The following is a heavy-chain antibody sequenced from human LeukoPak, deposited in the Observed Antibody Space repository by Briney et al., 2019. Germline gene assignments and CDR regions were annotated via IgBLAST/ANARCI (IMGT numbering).Heavy chain of an antibody. D-gene: IGHD4-23*01. CDR2: INPNSGGT. Sequence: ASVKVSCKASGYTFTGYYMHWVRQAPGQGLEWMGRINPNSGGTNYAQKFQGRVTTTRDTSISTAYMELSRLRSDDTAVYYCARDLDYGGNSAVPISDYWGQGTLVTVSS. CDR3: ARDLDYGGNSAVPISDY. CDR1: GYTFTGYY. V-gene: IGHV1-2*06. J-gene: IGHJ4*02.